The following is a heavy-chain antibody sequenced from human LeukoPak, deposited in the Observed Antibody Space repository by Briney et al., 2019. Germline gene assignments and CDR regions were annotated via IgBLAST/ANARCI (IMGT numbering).Heavy chain of an antibody. CDR2: IYYSGST. CDR3: ARERYSSSWYAADYYYYYYMDV. J-gene: IGHJ6*03. Sequence: SETLSLTCAVYGGSFSGYYWSWIRQPPGKGLEWIGSIYYSGSTYYNPSLKSRVTISVDTSKNQFSLKLSSVTAADTAVYYCARERYSSSWYAADYYYYYYMDVWGKGTTVTVSS. V-gene: IGHV4-34*01. CDR1: GGSFSGYY. D-gene: IGHD6-13*01.